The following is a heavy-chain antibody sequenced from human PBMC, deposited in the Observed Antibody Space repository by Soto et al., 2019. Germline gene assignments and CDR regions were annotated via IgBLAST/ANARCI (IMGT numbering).Heavy chain of an antibody. CDR1: GFTFSRYV. J-gene: IGHJ4*02. CDR3: ARLKAGEQWLVGRAFDH. D-gene: IGHD6-19*01. Sequence: GGSLRLSCAGSGFTFSRYVMSWVRQAPGKGLEWVSAISGSGGSTYFADSVKGRFTISRDNSKNTLYLQMNRLRAEDTAVYYCARLKAGEQWLVGRAFDHWGQGTLVTVSS. CDR2: ISGSGGST. V-gene: IGHV3-23*01.